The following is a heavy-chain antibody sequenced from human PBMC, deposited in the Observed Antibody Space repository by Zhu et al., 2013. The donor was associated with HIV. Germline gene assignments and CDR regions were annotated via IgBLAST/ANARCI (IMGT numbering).Heavy chain of an antibody. J-gene: IGHJ6*02. Sequence: QEHLAQSGAEVRKPGASVRISCEASGYVFTDYYIHWVRQAPGQGLEWMGWFNPKNFDTNYAQMFNGRVTMTGDTSITTAYMDVTRLTSDDTAVYYCARDREAVAGTDYYYGMDVWGQG. D-gene: IGHD6-19*01. V-gene: IGHV1-2*02. CDR3: ARDREAVAGTDYYYGMDV. CDR2: FNPKNFDT. CDR1: GYVFTDYY.